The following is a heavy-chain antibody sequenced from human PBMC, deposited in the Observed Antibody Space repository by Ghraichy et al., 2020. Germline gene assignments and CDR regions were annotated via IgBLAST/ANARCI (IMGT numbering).Heavy chain of an antibody. D-gene: IGHD5-12*01. J-gene: IGHJ6*02. Sequence: SETLSLTCAVYGGSFSGYSWTWIRQPPGKGLECIGEIDHSGSTNHNPSLRSRVTISIDTSKNQFSLKLSYVTAADTAVYYCARATIRDGMDVWGQGTTVTVS. V-gene: IGHV4-34*01. CDR3: ARATIRDGMDV. CDR2: IDHSGST. CDR1: GGSFSGYS.